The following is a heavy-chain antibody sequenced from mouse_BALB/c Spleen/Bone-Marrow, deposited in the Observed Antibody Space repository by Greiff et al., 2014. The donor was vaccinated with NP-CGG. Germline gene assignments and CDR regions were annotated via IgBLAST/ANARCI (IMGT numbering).Heavy chain of an antibody. CDR1: GYTFTSHF. V-gene: IGHV1-14*01. Sequence: VQLQQSGPELVKPGASVKMSCKASGYTFTSHFMHWVKQRPGQGLEWIGYINPYSDGTKYNEKFKGKATLTSDKSSSTAYMELSSLTSEDSAVYYCTRIYYDYDGVWFAYWGQGTLVTVSA. J-gene: IGHJ3*01. D-gene: IGHD2-4*01. CDR3: TRIYYDYDGVWFAY. CDR2: INPYSDGT.